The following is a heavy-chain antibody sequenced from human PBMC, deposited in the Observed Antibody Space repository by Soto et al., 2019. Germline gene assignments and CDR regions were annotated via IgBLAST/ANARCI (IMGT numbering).Heavy chain of an antibody. Sequence: GGSLRLSCAASGFDFDRYAMHWVRQAPGKGLEWVALISFDGDNTFYGESVKGRFTISRDNSNNTLYLEMNNLRPEDTAVFYCARDRRGYCSTSNCGRLDYWGQGTLVTVSS. CDR3: ARDRRGYCSTSNCGRLDY. D-gene: IGHD2-2*01. J-gene: IGHJ4*02. V-gene: IGHV3-30-3*01. CDR2: ISFDGDNT. CDR1: GFDFDRYA.